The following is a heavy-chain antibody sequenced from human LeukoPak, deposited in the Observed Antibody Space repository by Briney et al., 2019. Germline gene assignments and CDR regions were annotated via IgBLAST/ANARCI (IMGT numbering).Heavy chain of an antibody. V-gene: IGHV4-39*07. CDR3: ARDRPPPPDYDFWSGYYTAFDY. CDR2: IYYSGST. Sequence: TSETLSLTCTVSGGSISSSSYYWGWIRQPPGKGLEWIGSIYYSGSTYYNPSLRSRVTISVDTSKNQFSLKLSSVTAADTAVYYCARDRPPPPDYDFWSGYYTAFDYWGQGTLVTVSS. D-gene: IGHD3-3*01. J-gene: IGHJ4*02. CDR1: GGSISSSSYY.